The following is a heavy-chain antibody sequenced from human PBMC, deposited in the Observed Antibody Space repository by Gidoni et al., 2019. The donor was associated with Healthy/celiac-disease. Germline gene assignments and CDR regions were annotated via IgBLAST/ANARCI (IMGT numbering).Heavy chain of an antibody. D-gene: IGHD5-12*01. J-gene: IGHJ4*02. Sequence: EVQMVESGGGLVQTGGTLRLSRSASGFTLSSYAMHWVRQAPGKGLEYVSAISSNGGSTYDADSVKGIFTLSRDNSKHTLSLPMSSLRSEDAALYYCVQGGYGGYDVWSVFDYWGQGTLVTVSS. CDR1: GFTLSSYA. CDR3: VQGGYGGYDVWSVFDY. V-gene: IGHV3-64D*06. CDR2: ISSNGGST.